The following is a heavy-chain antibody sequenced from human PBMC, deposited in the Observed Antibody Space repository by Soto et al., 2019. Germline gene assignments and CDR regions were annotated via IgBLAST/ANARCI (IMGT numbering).Heavy chain of an antibody. Sequence: QIQLVESGGGVVQPGRSLRLSCTASGFTFNSYVFNWVRQAPGKGLEWVAVIWYDGNTKYYADSVKGRFTISRDNLRSTVYLQMNSLTAEDTAVYYCARPLVAPVAGPYYYGMDVWGQGTTVTVSS. D-gene: IGHD6-19*01. CDR3: ARPLVAPVAGPYYYGMDV. CDR1: GFTFNSYV. CDR2: IWYDGNTK. V-gene: IGHV3-33*01. J-gene: IGHJ6*02.